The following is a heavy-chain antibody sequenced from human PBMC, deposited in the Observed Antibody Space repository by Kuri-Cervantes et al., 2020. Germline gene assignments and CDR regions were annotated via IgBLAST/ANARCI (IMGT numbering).Heavy chain of an antibody. Sequence: GESLKISCAASGFTFSNAWMSWVRQASGKGLEWVGRIRSKANSYATAYAASVKGRFTISRDDSKNTAYLQMNSLKTEDTAVYYCTSREVGATTVDYWGQGTLVTVSS. D-gene: IGHD1-26*01. CDR3: TSREVGATTVDY. CDR1: GFTFSNAW. J-gene: IGHJ4*02. V-gene: IGHV3-73*01. CDR2: IRSKANSYAT.